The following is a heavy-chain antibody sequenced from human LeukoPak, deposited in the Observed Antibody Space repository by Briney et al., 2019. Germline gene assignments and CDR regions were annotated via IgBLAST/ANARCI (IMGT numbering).Heavy chain of an antibody. D-gene: IGHD3-22*01. CDR1: GGTFSSYA. J-gene: IGHJ4*02. Sequence: ASVKVSCKASGGTFSSYAISWVRQAPGQGLEWMGWISAYNGNTNYAQKLQGRVTMTTDTSTSTAYMELRSLRSDDTAVYYCATPSPDYYDSSETYYYFDYWGQGTLVTVSS. CDR3: ATPSPDYYDSSETYYYFDY. V-gene: IGHV1-18*01. CDR2: ISAYNGNT.